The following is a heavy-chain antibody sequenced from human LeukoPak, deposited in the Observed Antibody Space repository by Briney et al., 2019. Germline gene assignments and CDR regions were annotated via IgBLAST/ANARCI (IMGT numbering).Heavy chain of an antibody. V-gene: IGHV6-1*01. CDR1: GDSVSSA. CDR3: ARGWLRSGFDL. D-gene: IGHD5-12*01. Sequence: SQTLSLTCTISGDSVSSAWNWIRQSPSRGLEWLGRTYYSSKWYTDYAVSVKGRVSINPDTSKNQLSLQLSSVTPEDTAVYYCARGWLRSGFDLWGQGTLVTVSS. J-gene: IGHJ4*02. CDR2: TYYSSKWYT.